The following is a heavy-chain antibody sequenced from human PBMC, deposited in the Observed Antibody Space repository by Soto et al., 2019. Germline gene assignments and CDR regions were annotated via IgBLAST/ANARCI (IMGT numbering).Heavy chain of an antibody. D-gene: IGHD5-12*01. CDR2: IYHSGST. CDR1: GGSISSGGYS. Sequence: SETLSLTCAVSGGSISSGGYSWSWIRQPPGKGLEWIGYIYHSGSTYYNPSLKSRVTISVDRSKNQFSLKLSSVTAADTAVYYCARVRGGSGYSAILREYFDYWGQGTLVTVSS. J-gene: IGHJ4*02. CDR3: ARVRGGSGYSAILREYFDY. V-gene: IGHV4-30-2*01.